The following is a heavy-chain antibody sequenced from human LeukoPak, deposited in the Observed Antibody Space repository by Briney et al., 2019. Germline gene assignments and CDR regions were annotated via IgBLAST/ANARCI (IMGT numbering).Heavy chain of an antibody. V-gene: IGHV4-39*07. CDR3: ARFPAYSSGDY. D-gene: IGHD6-19*01. Sequence: SETLSLTCTVSGGSISSSSYYWGWIRQPPGKGLEWIGSIYYSGSTYYNPSLKSRVTISVDTSKNQFSLKLSSVTAANTAVYYCARFPAYSSGDYWGQGTLVTVSS. CDR2: IYYSGST. CDR1: GGSISSSSYY. J-gene: IGHJ4*02.